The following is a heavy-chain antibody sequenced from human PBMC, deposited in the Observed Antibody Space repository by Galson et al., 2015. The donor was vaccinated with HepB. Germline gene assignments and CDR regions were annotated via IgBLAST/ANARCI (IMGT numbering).Heavy chain of an antibody. J-gene: IGHJ5*01. CDR2: IWNVRFND. D-gene: IGHD2-2*01. CDR3: ARDAIGGGYSIDS. Sequence: LSCAASGFAIETYGMHWFRQAPGKGLEWLSIIWNVRFNDFYADSVKGRFTISRDSSKNTLYLHMTSLRAEDTAVYYCARDAIGGGYSIDSWGQGTLVTVSS. CDR1: GFAIETYG. V-gene: IGHV3-33*01.